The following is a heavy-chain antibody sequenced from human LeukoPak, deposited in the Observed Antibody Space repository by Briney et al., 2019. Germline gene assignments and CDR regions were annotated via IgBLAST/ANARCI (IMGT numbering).Heavy chain of an antibody. CDR1: GYTFTSYG. Sequence: GASVRVSCKASGYTFTSYGISWVRQAPGQGLEWMGWINTNTGNPTYAQGFTGRFVFSLDTSVSTAYLQISSLKAEDTAVYYCARILRVATMDVWGKGTTVTVSS. CDR3: ARILRVATMDV. CDR2: INTNTGNP. D-gene: IGHD5-12*01. J-gene: IGHJ6*04. V-gene: IGHV7-4-1*02.